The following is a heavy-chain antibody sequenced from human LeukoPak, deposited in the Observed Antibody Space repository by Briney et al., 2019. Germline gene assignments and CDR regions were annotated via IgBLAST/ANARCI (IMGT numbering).Heavy chain of an antibody. CDR1: GFTVITSY. CDR2: IYSGGRT. Sequence: PGGSLRLSCAASGFTVITSYVSWVRQAPGKGLEWVSLIYSGGRTDYSDSVKGRFTISRDNSKNTLYLQMNSLRAEDTAVYYCARDSRFSDYYYGMDVWGQGTTVTVSS. D-gene: IGHD3-10*01. J-gene: IGHJ6*02. CDR3: ARDSRFSDYYYGMDV. V-gene: IGHV3-53*01.